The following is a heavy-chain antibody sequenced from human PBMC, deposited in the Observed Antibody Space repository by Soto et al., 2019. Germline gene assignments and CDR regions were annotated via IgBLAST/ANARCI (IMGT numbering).Heavy chain of an antibody. J-gene: IGHJ6*03. CDR2: IRSKANSYAT. CDR1: GFTFSGSA. Sequence: EVQLVESGGGFVQPGGSLKLSCAASGFTFSGSAMHWVRQASGKGLEWVGRIRSKANSYATAYAASVKGRFTISRDDSKNTAYLQMNSLKTEDTAVYYCTSTSYGDYDLYYYYYMDVWGKGTTVTVSS. CDR3: TSTSYGDYDLYYYYYMDV. V-gene: IGHV3-73*01. D-gene: IGHD4-17*01.